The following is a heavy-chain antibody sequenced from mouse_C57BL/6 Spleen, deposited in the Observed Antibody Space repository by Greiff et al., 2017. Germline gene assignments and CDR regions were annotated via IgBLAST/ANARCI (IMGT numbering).Heavy chain of an antibody. D-gene: IGHD2-5*01. CDR1: GYTFTSYW. CDR3: ASYSKEAMDY. Sequence: VQLQQPGAELVRPGSSVKLSCKASGYTFTSYWMHWVKQRPIQGLEWIGNIDPSDSETHYNQKFKDKATLTVDKSSSTAYMQLSSLTSEDSAVYYCASYSKEAMDYWGQGTSVTVSS. CDR2: IDPSDSET. V-gene: IGHV1-52*01. J-gene: IGHJ4*01.